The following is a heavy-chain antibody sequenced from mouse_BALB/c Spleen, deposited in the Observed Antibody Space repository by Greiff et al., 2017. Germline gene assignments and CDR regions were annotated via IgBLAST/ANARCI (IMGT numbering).Heavy chain of an antibody. CDR2: INPYNDGT. D-gene: IGHD2-3*01. Sequence: EVKLQESGPELVKPGASVKMSCKASGYTFTSYVMHWVKQKPGQGLEWIGYINPYNDGTKYNEKFKGKATLTSDKSSSTAYMELSSLTSEDSAVYDCARDDDGPFYAMDYWGQGTSVTVSS. CDR1: GYTFTSYV. CDR3: ARDDDGPFYAMDY. J-gene: IGHJ4*01. V-gene: IGHV1-14*01.